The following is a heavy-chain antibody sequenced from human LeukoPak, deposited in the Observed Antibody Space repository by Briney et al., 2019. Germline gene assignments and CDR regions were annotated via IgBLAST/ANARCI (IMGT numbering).Heavy chain of an antibody. CDR2: IKSKTDGGTT. J-gene: IGHJ4*02. Sequence: GGSLRLSCAASGFTFSNAWMSWVRQAPGKGLEWVGRIKSKTDGGTTDYAAPVKGRFTISRDDSKNTLYLQMNSLKTEDTAVYYCTTDPSIVATTLDDYRGQGTLVTVSS. CDR1: GFTFSNAW. V-gene: IGHV3-15*01. CDR3: TTDPSIVATTLDDY. D-gene: IGHD5-12*01.